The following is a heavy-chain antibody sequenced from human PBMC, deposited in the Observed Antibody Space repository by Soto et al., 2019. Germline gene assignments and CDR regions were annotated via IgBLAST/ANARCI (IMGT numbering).Heavy chain of an antibody. D-gene: IGHD4-17*01. CDR2: ISSSSSTI. CDR1: GFTFSSYS. J-gene: IGHJ3*02. Sequence: EVQLVESGGGLVQPGGSLRLSCAASGFTFSSYSMNWVRQAPGKGLEWVSYISSSSSTIYYADSVKGRFTISRDNAKNSLYLQMKSLRAEDTAVYYCARAGYGDYVSAFDIWGQGTMVTVSS. V-gene: IGHV3-48*01. CDR3: ARAGYGDYVSAFDI.